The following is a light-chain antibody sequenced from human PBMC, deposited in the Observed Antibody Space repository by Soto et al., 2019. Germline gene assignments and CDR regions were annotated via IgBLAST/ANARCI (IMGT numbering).Light chain of an antibody. J-gene: IGKJ1*01. CDR1: QSVSNY. CDR3: VQRSTWPWT. Sequence: IVLTQSPATLSLSPGARATLSCRAGQSVSNYLAWYQQKPGQAPRLLIYDTFNRATGIPARFSGSRSGTDFTLTISSLEPEDLAVYFCVQRSTWPWTSGQGTNVEIK. CDR2: DTF. V-gene: IGKV3-11*01.